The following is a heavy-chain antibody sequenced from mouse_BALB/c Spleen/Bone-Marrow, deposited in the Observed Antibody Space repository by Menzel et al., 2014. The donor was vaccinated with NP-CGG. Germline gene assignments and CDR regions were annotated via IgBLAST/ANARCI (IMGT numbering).Heavy chain of an antibody. V-gene: IGHV5-6-5*01. Sequence: EVQVVESGGGLVKPGGSLKLSCAASGFTFSSYAMSWVRQTPEKRLEWVASISRGGSTYYPDSVKGRFTISRDNARNILYLQMSSLRSEDTAMYYCARGHTYGSSYWYFDVWGAGTTVTVSP. J-gene: IGHJ1*01. CDR1: GFTFSSYA. CDR2: ISRGGST. CDR3: ARGHTYGSSYWYFDV. D-gene: IGHD1-1*01.